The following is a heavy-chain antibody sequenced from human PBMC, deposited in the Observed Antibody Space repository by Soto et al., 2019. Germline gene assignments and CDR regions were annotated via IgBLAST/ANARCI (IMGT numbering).Heavy chain of an antibody. CDR1: GFTFSSYG. J-gene: IGHJ6*02. D-gene: IGHD6-6*01. CDR2: ISYDGSNK. Sequence: GGSLRLSCAASGFTFSSYGMHWVRQAPGKWLEWVAVISYDGSNKYYADSVKGRFTISRDNSKNTLYLQMNSLRAEDTAVYYCAKDQRSSSSYYYYGMDVWGQGXTVTV. CDR3: AKDQRSSSSYYYYGMDV. V-gene: IGHV3-30*18.